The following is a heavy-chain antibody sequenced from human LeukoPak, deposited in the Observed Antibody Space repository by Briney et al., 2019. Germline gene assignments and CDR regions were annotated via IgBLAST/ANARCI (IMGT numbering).Heavy chain of an antibody. V-gene: IGHV4-39*07. D-gene: IGHD6-19*01. J-gene: IGHJ4*02. Sequence: PSETLSLTCTVSGGSISSSSYYWGWLRQPPGKGLEWIGTIYYSGSTYYNPSLKSRVTISVDTSKNQFSLKLSSVTAADTAVYYCARVIAVAEFDYWGQGTLVTVSS. CDR2: IYYSGST. CDR1: GGSISSSSYY. CDR3: ARVIAVAEFDY.